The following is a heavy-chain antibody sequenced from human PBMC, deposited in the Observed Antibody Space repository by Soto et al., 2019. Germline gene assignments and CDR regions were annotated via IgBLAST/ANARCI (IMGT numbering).Heavy chain of an antibody. CDR2: ISRDGSST. J-gene: IGHJ4*02. CDR1: GVTFSNYW. V-gene: IGHV3-74*01. CDR3: ARESSGYSSYFDY. Sequence: GGSLRLSCAGSGVTFSNYWIHWVRQVPGKGLAWVSRISRDGSSTAYADSVKGRFTISRDFAKNTVYLQMNSLRAEDTAVYYCARESSGYSSYFDYWGQGTLVTVSS. D-gene: IGHD5-12*01.